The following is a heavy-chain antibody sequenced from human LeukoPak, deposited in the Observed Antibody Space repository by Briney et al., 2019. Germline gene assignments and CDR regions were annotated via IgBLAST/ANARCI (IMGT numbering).Heavy chain of an antibody. D-gene: IGHD3-22*01. V-gene: IGHV3-72*01. CDR1: GFTFSDHY. J-gene: IGHJ4*02. CDR2: TRNKAKSYTT. Sequence: PGGSLRLSCAASGFTFSDHYMDWVRQAPGKGLEWVGRTRNKAKSYTTEYAASVKGRFTISRDDSKNSLYLQMNSLKTEDTAVYYCAREFDSSGYHGPDYWGQGTLVTVSS. CDR3: AREFDSSGYHGPDY.